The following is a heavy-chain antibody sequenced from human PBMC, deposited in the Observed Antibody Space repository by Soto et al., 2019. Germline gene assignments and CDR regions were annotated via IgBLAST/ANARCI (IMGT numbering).Heavy chain of an antibody. D-gene: IGHD2-2*01. Sequence: QVQLVQSGAEVKKPGASVKVSCKTSGYTFTSYSISWVRQAPGQGLEWMGWINVYNGNKKYAQNLPGRVTMTTDTSTSTAYMELRSLRSDDTAVYYWARALAVGWFDPWGQGTLVTVSS. CDR3: ARALAVGWFDP. CDR2: INVYNGNK. V-gene: IGHV1-18*01. J-gene: IGHJ5*02. CDR1: GYTFTSYS.